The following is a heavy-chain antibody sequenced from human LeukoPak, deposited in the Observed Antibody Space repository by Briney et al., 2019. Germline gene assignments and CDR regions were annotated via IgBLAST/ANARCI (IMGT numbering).Heavy chain of an antibody. CDR2: ISAYNGNT. V-gene: IGHV1-18*01. Sequence: GASVKVSCKASGYTFTSYGISWVRQAPGQGLEWMGWISAYNGNTNYAQKLQGRVTMTTDTSTSTAYMELRSLRSDDTAVYYCASTVGATYHDAFDIWGQGTMVTVSS. D-gene: IGHD1-26*01. CDR3: ASTVGATYHDAFDI. J-gene: IGHJ3*02. CDR1: GYTFTSYG.